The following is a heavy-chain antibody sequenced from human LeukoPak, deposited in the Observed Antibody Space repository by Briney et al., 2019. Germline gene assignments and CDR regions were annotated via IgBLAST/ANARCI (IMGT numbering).Heavy chain of an antibody. V-gene: IGHV3-66*01. Sequence: GGSLRLSCAASGFTVSSNYMSWVRQAPGKGLEWGSFIYSGGSTYYADSVKGRFTISRDNSKNTLYLQMNSLRAEDTAVYYCARDRSYYDILTDGMDIWGQGTTVTVSS. D-gene: IGHD3-9*01. CDR2: IYSGGST. J-gene: IGHJ6*02. CDR3: ARDRSYYDILTDGMDI. CDR1: GFTVSSNY.